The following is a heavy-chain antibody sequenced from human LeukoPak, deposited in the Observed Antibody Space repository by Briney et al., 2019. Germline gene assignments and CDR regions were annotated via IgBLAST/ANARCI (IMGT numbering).Heavy chain of an antibody. J-gene: IGHJ4*02. CDR1: GFTFSDYY. Sequence: GGSLRLSCAASGFTFSDYYMSWIRQAPGKGLEWVSYISSSGSTIYYADSVKGRFTISRDNAKNPLYLQMNSLRGEDTAVYYCARAPDYDILKWGGKAPRDYWGQGTLVTVSS. CDR3: ARAPDYDILKWGGKAPRDY. V-gene: IGHV3-11*01. D-gene: IGHD3-9*01. CDR2: ISSSGSTI.